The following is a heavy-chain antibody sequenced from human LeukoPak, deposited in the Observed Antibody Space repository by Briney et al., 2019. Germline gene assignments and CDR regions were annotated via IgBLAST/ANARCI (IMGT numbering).Heavy chain of an antibody. CDR2: INHNGNVN. J-gene: IGHJ6*02. Sequence: GGSLRLSCAASGFTFSSYWMNWARQASGKGLEWVASINHNGNVNYYVDSVKGRFTISRDNAKNSLYLQMSNLRAEDTAVYFCARGGGLEVWGQGATVTVYS. CDR1: GFTFSSYW. V-gene: IGHV3-7*03. D-gene: IGHD3-16*01. CDR3: ARGGGLEV.